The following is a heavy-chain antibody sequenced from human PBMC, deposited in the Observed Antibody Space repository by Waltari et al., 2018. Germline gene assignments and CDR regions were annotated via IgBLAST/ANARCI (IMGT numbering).Heavy chain of an antibody. J-gene: IGHJ5*02. CDR2: IEARGNT. CDR1: GDSINSGNYF. V-gene: IGHV4-61*02. Sequence: QVQLQESGPGLVKPSESVSLTCTFSGDSINSGNYFWSWIRQPAGKGLEWIGRIEARGNTNYSPSLRSRVTISVDTSQNQFSLQLRSVTAADTAVYYCAKGAGPPWFDPWGQGVMVTVSS. CDR3: AKGAGPPWFDP.